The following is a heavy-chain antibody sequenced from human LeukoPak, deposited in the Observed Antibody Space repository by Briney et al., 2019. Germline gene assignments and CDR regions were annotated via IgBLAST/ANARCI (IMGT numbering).Heavy chain of an antibody. CDR2: ISGSGGST. V-gene: IGHV3-23*01. J-gene: IGHJ6*03. D-gene: IGHD5-18*01. CDR3: AKGQYSHLYYYYMDV. CDR1: GFTFSSYA. Sequence: GGSLRLSCAASGFTFSSYAMSWVRQAPGKGLEWVSAISGSGGSTYYADSVKGRFTISRDNSKNTLHLQMNSLRAEDTAVYYCAKGQYSHLYYYYMDVWGKGTTVTVSS.